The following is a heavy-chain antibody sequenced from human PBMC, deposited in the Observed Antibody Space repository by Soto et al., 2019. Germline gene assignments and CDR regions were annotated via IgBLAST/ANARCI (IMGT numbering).Heavy chain of an antibody. Sequence: GVSLRPSCAASGFTFSSYAMSWVRQAPGKGLEWVSAISGSGGSTYYADSVKGRFTISRDNSKNTLYLQMNSLRAEDTAVYYCAKVSIAARPIFDYWGQGTLVTVSS. V-gene: IGHV3-23*01. CDR1: GFTFSSYA. CDR2: ISGSGGST. J-gene: IGHJ4*02. D-gene: IGHD6-6*01. CDR3: AKVSIAARPIFDY.